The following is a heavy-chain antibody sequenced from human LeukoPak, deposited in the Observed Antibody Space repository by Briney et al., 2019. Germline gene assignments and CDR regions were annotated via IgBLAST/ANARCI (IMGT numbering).Heavy chain of an antibody. J-gene: IGHJ5*02. CDR2: FDPEDGET. D-gene: IGHD6-19*01. Sequence: ASVKVSFKVSGYTLTELSMHWVRQAPGKGLEWMGGFDPEDGETIYAQKFQGRVTMTEDTSTDTAYMELSSLRSEDTAVYYCATVMWYSVAVNGDWFDPWGQGTLVTVSS. CDR3: ATVMWYSVAVNGDWFDP. CDR1: GYTLTELS. V-gene: IGHV1-24*01.